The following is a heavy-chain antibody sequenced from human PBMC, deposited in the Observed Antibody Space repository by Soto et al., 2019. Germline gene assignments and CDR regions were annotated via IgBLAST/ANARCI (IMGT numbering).Heavy chain of an antibody. CDR1: GYTFTSYY. CDR3: AGELVGATHPTYYYYYGMDV. Sequence: ASVKVSCKASGYTFTSYYMHWVRQAPGQGLEWMGIINPSGGSTSYAQKFQGRVTMTRDTSTSTVYMELSSLRSEDTAVYYCAGELVGATHPTYYYYYGMDVWGQGTTVTVSS. CDR2: INPSGGST. J-gene: IGHJ6*02. V-gene: IGHV1-46*01. D-gene: IGHD1-26*01.